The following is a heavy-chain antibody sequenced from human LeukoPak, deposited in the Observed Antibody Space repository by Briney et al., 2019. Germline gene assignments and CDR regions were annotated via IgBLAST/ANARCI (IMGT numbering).Heavy chain of an antibody. V-gene: IGHV1-24*01. CDR3: ARDFERYYDFWSGYSAFDY. Sequence: ASVTVSCKVSGYTLTELSMYWVRQAPGKGLEWMGGFDPEDGETIYAQKFQGRVTITADKSTSTAYMELSSLRSEDTAVYYCARDFERYYDFWSGYSAFDYWGQGTLVTVSS. CDR2: FDPEDGET. D-gene: IGHD3-3*01. CDR1: GYTLTELS. J-gene: IGHJ4*02.